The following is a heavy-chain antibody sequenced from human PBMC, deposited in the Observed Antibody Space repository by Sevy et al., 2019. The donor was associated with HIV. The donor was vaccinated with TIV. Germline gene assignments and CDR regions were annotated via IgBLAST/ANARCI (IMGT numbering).Heavy chain of an antibody. D-gene: IGHD3-3*02. CDR1: GFTFSSYS. V-gene: IGHV3-21*01. Sequence: GGSLRLSCAASGFTFSSYSMTWVRQAPGKGLEWVSCLSSISIHIYDADSVKGRFTISRDNAKKSLYLQMNSLRVEDTAVYYCARLAASDTSLGYYGMDVWGQGTTVTVSS. J-gene: IGHJ6*02. CDR3: ARLAASDTSLGYYGMDV. CDR2: LSSISIHI.